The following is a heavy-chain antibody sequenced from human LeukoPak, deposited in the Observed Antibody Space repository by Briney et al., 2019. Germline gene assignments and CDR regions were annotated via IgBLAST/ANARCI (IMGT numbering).Heavy chain of an antibody. V-gene: IGHV3-66*02. CDR1: GFTVSSNY. CDR3: AREGSSWPRDFQH. Sequence: GGSLRLSCAASGFTVSSNYMSWVRQAPGKGLEWVSVIYSGGDTYYADSVKGRFTVSRDNSKNTLYLQMSSLRAEDTAVYYCAREGSSWPRDFQHWGQGTLVTVSS. D-gene: IGHD6-13*01. CDR2: IYSGGDT. J-gene: IGHJ1*01.